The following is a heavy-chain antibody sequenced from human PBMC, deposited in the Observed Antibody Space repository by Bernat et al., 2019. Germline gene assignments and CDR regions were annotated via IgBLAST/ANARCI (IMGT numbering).Heavy chain of an antibody. J-gene: IGHJ4*02. CDR3: ARDGNELDY. Sequence: QVQLLESGGGVVQPGGSLRLSCAASGFTFSSYAMHWVRQAPGKGLEWVAAISYDGSNKYYADSVKGRFTISRDNSKNTLYLQMNSLRAEDTAVYYWARDGNELDYWGQGTLVTVSS. V-gene: IGHV3-30*01. CDR1: GFTFSSYA. CDR2: ISYDGSNK.